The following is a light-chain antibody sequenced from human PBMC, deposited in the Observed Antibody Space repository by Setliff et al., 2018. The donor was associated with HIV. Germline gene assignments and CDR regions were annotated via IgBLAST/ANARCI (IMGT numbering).Light chain of an antibody. CDR2: QAS. CDR1: SGDVGRYNL. V-gene: IGLV2-23*01. Sequence: QSALAQPASVSGSPGQSITISCTGTSGDVGRYNLVSWYQQQPGKPPKLMIYQASKRPSGVSNRFSASNSGNTASLTISGLQAEDEADHYCCSHAGSNTYVFGLGTKVTVL. J-gene: IGLJ1*01. CDR3: CSHAGSNTYV.